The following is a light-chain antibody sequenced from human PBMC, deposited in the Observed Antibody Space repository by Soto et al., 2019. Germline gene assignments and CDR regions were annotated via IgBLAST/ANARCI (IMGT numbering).Light chain of an antibody. CDR3: SSYAGSNGPVI. J-gene: IGLJ2*01. CDR2: EVT. V-gene: IGLV2-8*01. Sequence: QSALTQPPSASGFPGQSVTISCTGTSSDVGYYDYVSWYQQHPGKAPKLVIYEVTKRPSGVPDRVSASKSGNTASLTVSGLRADDEADYYCSSYAGSNGPVIFGGGTQLTVL. CDR1: SSDVGYYDY.